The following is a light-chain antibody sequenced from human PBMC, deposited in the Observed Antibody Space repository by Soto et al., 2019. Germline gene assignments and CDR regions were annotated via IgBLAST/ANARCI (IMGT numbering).Light chain of an antibody. J-gene: IGLJ3*02. CDR3: DSYAGSDNWV. V-gene: IGLV2-8*01. Sequence: QSALTQPPSASGSPGQSVTISCTGTSSDIGNYNYVSWYQQHPGKAPKLMIYEVNKRPSGVPDRFSGSKSGNTASLTVSGLQADDEADYYCDSYAGSDNWVFGGGTQLTVL. CDR1: SSDIGNYNY. CDR2: EVN.